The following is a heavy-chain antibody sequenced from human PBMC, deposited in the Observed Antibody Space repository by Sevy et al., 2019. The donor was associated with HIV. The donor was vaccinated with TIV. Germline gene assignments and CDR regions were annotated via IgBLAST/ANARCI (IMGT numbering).Heavy chain of an antibody. J-gene: IGHJ3*01. CDR3: ARGAYDV. Sequence: GGSLRLSCAASGFTFSNAWMSWVRQAPGKGLECVAYISSRSSFTNYTDSVRGRFTISRDNAKNEVFLQMNSLRAEDTGVYYCARGAYDVWGQGTTVTVSS. CDR1: GFTFSNAW. CDR2: ISSRSSFT. V-gene: IGHV3-11*06.